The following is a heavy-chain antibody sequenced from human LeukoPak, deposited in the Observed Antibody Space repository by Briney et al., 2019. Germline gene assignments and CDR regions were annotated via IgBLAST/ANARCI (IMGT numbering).Heavy chain of an antibody. CDR3: ARGLYRTTTPYGSSNVGTFDI. Sequence: SETLSLTCAVYGGSFSGYYWSWIRQPPGKGLEWIGEINHSGSTNYNPSLKSRVTISVDTSKNQFSLKLSSVTAADTAVYYCARGLYRTTTPYGSSNVGTFDIWGQGTMVTVSS. CDR2: INHSGST. D-gene: IGHD6-6*01. CDR1: GGSFSGYY. J-gene: IGHJ3*02. V-gene: IGHV4-34*01.